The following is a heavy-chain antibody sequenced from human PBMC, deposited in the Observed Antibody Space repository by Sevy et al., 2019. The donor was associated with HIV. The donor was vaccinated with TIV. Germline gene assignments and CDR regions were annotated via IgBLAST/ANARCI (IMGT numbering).Heavy chain of an antibody. J-gene: IGHJ2*01. D-gene: IGHD6-19*01. CDR2: IYSTGST. Sequence: SETLSLTCTVSGGSISSSSYYWGWIRQPPGKGLEWIGSIYSTGSTSYNPSLKSRVTLSADTSKNQFSLKLDSVSAADTAVYYCATPRGSDWYEGTGGYFDLWGRGALVTVSS. V-gene: IGHV4-39*01. CDR3: ATPRGSDWYEGTGGYFDL. CDR1: GGSISSSSYY.